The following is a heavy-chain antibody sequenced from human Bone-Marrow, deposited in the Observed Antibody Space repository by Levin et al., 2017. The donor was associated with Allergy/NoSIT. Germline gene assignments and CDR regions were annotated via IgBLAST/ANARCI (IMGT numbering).Heavy chain of an antibody. V-gene: IGHV3-66*01. CDR1: RFTVSSNG. Sequence: GGSLRLSCAASRFTVSSNGMTWVRQAPGKGLESVALIYSSDDTYYADSVKGRFTISRDNSRNTLYLQMNSLRAEDTAVDYCLRVGEKDAFDIWGQGTMVTVSS. D-gene: IGHD3-10*01. J-gene: IGHJ3*02. CDR2: IYSSDDT. CDR3: LRVGEKDAFDI.